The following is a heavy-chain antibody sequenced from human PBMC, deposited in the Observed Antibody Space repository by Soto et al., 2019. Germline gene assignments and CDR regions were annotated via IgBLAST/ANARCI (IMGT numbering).Heavy chain of an antibody. CDR3: AKTYYYDSSGYYYDYAFDI. CDR1: GGSFSGYY. D-gene: IGHD3-22*01. CDR2: INHSGST. V-gene: IGHV4-34*01. Sequence: SETLSLTCAVYGGSFSGYYWSWIRQPPGKGLEWIGEINHSGSTNYNPSLKSRVTISVDTSKNQFSLKLSSVTAADTAVYYCAKTYYYDSSGYYYDYAFDIWGQGTMVTVSS. J-gene: IGHJ3*02.